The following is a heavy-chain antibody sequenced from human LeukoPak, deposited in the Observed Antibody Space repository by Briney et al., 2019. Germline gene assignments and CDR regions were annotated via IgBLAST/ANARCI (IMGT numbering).Heavy chain of an antibody. D-gene: IGHD6-19*01. Sequence: ASVKVSCKASGYTFTGYYMHWVRQAPGQGLEWMGWINPNSGGTNYAQKFQGRVTMTRDTSISTAYMELSRPRSDDAAVYYCATARVGNSGWYRSFLDFWGQGTLVTVSS. CDR1: GYTFTGYY. CDR3: ATARVGNSGWYRSFLDF. V-gene: IGHV1-2*02. J-gene: IGHJ1*01. CDR2: INPNSGGT.